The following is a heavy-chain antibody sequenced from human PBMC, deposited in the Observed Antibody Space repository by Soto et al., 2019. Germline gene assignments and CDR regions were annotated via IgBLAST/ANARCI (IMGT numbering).Heavy chain of an antibody. V-gene: IGHV4-59*08. CDR2: IFYTGRT. Sequence: SETLSLTCAVSGGSISDYYWSWIRQPPGKGLEWIGWIFYTGRTRYNPSLGSRVTISVDTSKIHLSLRLTSLTAADTAVYYCAGLGEEESGLYHPDYWGQGTLVTVSS. J-gene: IGHJ4*01. D-gene: IGHD3-16*01. CDR1: GGSISDYY. CDR3: AGLGEEESGLYHPDY.